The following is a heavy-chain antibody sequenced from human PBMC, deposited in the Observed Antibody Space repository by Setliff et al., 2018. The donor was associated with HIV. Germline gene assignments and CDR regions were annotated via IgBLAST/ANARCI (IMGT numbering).Heavy chain of an antibody. Sequence: GGSLRLSCTTSGFIFGDYAMTWVRQAPGKGLECVGFIRSKAYGGTPEYAASVKDRFTISRDDSKSIAYLQMDSLKTEDTAVYFCTRDRRGSSSWSGYNGGFDYWGQGTLVTVSS. D-gene: IGHD3-3*01. CDR1: GFIFGDYA. CDR2: IRSKAYGGTP. J-gene: IGHJ4*02. CDR3: TRDRRGSSSWSGYNGGFDY. V-gene: IGHV3-49*04.